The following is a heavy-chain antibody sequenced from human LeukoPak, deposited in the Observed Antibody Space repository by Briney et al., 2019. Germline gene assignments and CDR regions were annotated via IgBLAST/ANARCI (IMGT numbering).Heavy chain of an antibody. CDR3: ARGRRIYGARNWFDP. CDR2: IYYSGST. V-gene: IGHV4-39*07. CDR1: GGSISSSSYY. D-gene: IGHD4-17*01. Sequence: TSETLSLTCTVSGGSISSSSYYWGWIRQPPGKGLEWIGSIYYSGSTYYNPSLKSRVTISVDTSKNQFSLKLSSVTAADTAVYYCARGRRIYGARNWFDPWGQGTLVTVSS. J-gene: IGHJ5*02.